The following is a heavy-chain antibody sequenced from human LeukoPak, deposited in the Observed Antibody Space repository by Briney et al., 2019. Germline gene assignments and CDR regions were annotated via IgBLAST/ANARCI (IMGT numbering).Heavy chain of an antibody. J-gene: IGHJ2*01. Sequence: PSETLSLTCTVSGGSISSYYWSWIRQPPGKGLEWIGYIYYSGSTNYNPSLKSRVTISVDTSKNQFSRKLSSVTAADTAVYYCATTTRSWRYFDLWGRGTLVTVSS. CDR1: GGSISSYY. D-gene: IGHD1-1*01. V-gene: IGHV4-59*01. CDR2: IYYSGST. CDR3: ATTTRSWRYFDL.